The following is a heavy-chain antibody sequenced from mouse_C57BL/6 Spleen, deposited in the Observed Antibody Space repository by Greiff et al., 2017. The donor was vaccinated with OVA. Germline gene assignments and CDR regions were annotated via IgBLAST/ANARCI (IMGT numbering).Heavy chain of an antibody. Sequence: QVQLQQPGTELVKPGASVKLSCKASGYTFTSYWLHWVKQRPGQGLEWIGNINPSNGGTNYNEKFKSKATLTVDKSSSTAYMQLSSLTSEDSAVYYCARANYYGSTSDYWGQGTTLTVSS. V-gene: IGHV1-53*01. CDR2: INPSNGGT. J-gene: IGHJ2*01. CDR3: ARANYYGSTSDY. CDR1: GYTFTSYW. D-gene: IGHD1-1*01.